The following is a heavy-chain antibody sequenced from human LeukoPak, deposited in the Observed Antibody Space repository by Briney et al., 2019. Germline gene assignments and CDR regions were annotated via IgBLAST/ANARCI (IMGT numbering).Heavy chain of an antibody. Sequence: PGGSLRLSCAASGFTFSSYAMHWVRQAPGKGLEWVAVISYDGSNKYYADSVKGRFTISRDNSENTLYLQMNSLRAEDTAVYYCARGSSSGWYYYYGMDVWGKGTTVTVSS. J-gene: IGHJ6*04. V-gene: IGHV3-30*04. CDR2: ISYDGSNK. CDR1: GFTFSSYA. CDR3: ARGSSSGWYYYYGMDV. D-gene: IGHD6-19*01.